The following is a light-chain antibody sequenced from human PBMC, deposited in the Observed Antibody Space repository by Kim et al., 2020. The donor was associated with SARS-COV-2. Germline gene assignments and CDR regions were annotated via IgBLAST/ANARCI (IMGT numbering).Light chain of an antibody. V-gene: IGLV3-1*01. CDR1: TPDHRY. CDR3: LVWESGSI. J-gene: IGLJ2*01. CDR2: QDH. Sequence: SYELTQPPSLSVSPGQTASITCSRQTPDHRYTSWYQQKAGQSPVLVIYQDHRRPSGIPDRFSGSRSGGTATLTITGTQAVDEADYYCLVWESGSIFGGGTQLTVL.